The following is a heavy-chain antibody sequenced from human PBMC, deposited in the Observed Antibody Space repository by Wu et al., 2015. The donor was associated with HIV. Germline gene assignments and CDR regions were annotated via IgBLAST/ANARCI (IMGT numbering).Heavy chain of an antibody. CDR2: IYISENA. V-gene: IGHV4-4*07. J-gene: IGHJ5*02. Sequence: QVHLHESGPGLVKPSETLSLTCTVSGGSISSYYWSWIRQPAGKGLEWIGRIYISENANYNPSLKSRVTMSINTSKNQFSLKLRSVTAADTAVYYCARDQPWFGTPGWFDPWGQGTLVTVSS. CDR1: GGSISSYY. CDR3: ARDQPWFGTPGWFDP. D-gene: IGHD3-10*01.